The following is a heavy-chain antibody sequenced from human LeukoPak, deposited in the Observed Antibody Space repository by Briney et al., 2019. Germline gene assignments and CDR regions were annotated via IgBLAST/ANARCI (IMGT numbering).Heavy chain of an antibody. CDR3: ARDDPRIAAAGTVDY. CDR1: GFTFSSYS. CDR2: ISSSSSYI. J-gene: IGHJ4*02. V-gene: IGHV3-21*01. D-gene: IGHD6-13*01. Sequence: GGSLRLSCAASGFTFSSYSMNWVRQAPGKGLEWVSSISSSSSYIYYADSVKGRFTISRDNAKNSLYPQMNSLRAEDTAVYYCARDDPRIAAAGTVDYWGQGTLVTVSS.